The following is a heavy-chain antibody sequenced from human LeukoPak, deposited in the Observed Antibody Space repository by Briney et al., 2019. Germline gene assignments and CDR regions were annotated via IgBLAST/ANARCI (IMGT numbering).Heavy chain of an antibody. CDR2: INHSGST. V-gene: IGHV4-34*01. Sequence: SETLSLTCAVYGGSFGGYYWSWIRQPPGKGLEWIGEINHSGSTNYNPSLKSRVTISVDTSKNQFSLKLSSVTAADTAVYYCASARGYSGYDFLYNWFDPWGQGTLVTVSS. CDR1: GGSFGGYY. J-gene: IGHJ5*02. D-gene: IGHD5-12*01. CDR3: ASARGYSGYDFLYNWFDP.